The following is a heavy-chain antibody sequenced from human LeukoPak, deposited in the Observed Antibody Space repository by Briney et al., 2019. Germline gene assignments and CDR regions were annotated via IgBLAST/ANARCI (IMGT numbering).Heavy chain of an antibody. CDR1: VGSISSYY. CDR2: IYYSGST. V-gene: IGHV4-59*01. CDR3: AREAYSSSWYHRRKQAFDI. Sequence: SETLSLTCTVSVGSISSYYWSWIRQPPWKGLEWIGYIYYSGSTNYNPSLKSRVTISVDTSKNQFSLKLSSVTAADTAVYYCAREAYSSSWYHRRKQAFDIWGQGTMVTVSS. D-gene: IGHD6-13*01. J-gene: IGHJ3*02.